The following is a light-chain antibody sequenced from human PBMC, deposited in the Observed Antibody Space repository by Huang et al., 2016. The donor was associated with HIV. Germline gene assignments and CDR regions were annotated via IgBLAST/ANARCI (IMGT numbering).Light chain of an antibody. J-gene: IGKJ1*01. Sequence: EIVMTQSPVTLSASPGERVTLACRASPGFSTNLAWYQQKPGQTPRLRIFGAFTRAAGVPARFSGSGSGTEFTLTISSLQSEDFAVYHCQQYNNWPRTFGRGTKVEIK. V-gene: IGKV3-15*01. CDR2: GAF. CDR1: PGFSTN. CDR3: QQYNNWPRT.